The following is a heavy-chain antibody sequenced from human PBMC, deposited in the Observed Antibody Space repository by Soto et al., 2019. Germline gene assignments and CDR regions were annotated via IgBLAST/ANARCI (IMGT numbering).Heavy chain of an antibody. CDR2: ISAYNGHT. CDR1: GYTFTSYG. V-gene: IGHV1-18*04. CDR3: ARVGNRSWPYYYYYGMDV. J-gene: IGHJ6*02. Sequence: QVQLVQSGAEVKKPGASVKVSCKASGYTFTSYGISWVRQAPGQGLEWMGWISAYNGHTNYAQKLQGRVTMTTDTAKSIAYRELGSLRSSDTAVYYCARVGNRSWPYYYYYGMDVWGQGTTVTVSS. D-gene: IGHD6-13*01.